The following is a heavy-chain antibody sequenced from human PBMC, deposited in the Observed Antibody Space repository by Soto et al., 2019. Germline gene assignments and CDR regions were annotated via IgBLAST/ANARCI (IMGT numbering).Heavy chain of an antibody. CDR2: IKQDGSEK. J-gene: IGHJ6*03. V-gene: IGHV3-7*01. D-gene: IGHD2-15*01. CDR3: ARDPQDQDYYYYYYMDV. Sequence: PAGSLRISCAASGFTFSIYAMHWVCQAPGKGLEWVANIKQDGSEKYYVDSVKGRFTISRDNAKNSLYLQMNSLRAEDTAVYYCARDPQDQDYYYYYYMDVWGKGTTVTVS. CDR1: GFTFSIYA.